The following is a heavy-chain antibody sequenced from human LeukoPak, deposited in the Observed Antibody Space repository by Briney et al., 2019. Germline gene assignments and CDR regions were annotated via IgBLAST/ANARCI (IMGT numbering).Heavy chain of an antibody. V-gene: IGHV4-39*01. J-gene: IGHJ6*02. CDR3: ARRPGSSAYPHYFGMDV. Sequence: PSETLSLTCTVSGGSISSGDYYWGWIRQPPGKGLEWIGSIYYSESTYYNPSLKSRVTISVDTSKNQFSLKLNSVTAADTAVYYCARRPGSSAYPHYFGMDVWGQGTSVTVSS. CDR1: GGSISSGDYY. CDR2: IYYSEST. D-gene: IGHD3-22*01.